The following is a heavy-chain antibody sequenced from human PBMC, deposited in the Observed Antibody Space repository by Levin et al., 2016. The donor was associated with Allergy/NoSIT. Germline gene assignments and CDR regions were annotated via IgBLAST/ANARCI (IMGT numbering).Heavy chain of an antibody. V-gene: IGHV1-18*01. J-gene: IGHJ6*02. CDR1: GYTFTSYG. D-gene: IGHD4-11*01. CDR2: ISAYNGNT. Sequence: ASVKVSCKASGYTFTSYGISWVRQAPGQGLEWMGWISAYNGNTNYAQKLQGRVTMTTDTSTSTAYMELRSLRSDDTAVYYCARESNPRYYYYGMDVWGQGTTVTVSS. CDR3: ARESNPRYYYYGMDV.